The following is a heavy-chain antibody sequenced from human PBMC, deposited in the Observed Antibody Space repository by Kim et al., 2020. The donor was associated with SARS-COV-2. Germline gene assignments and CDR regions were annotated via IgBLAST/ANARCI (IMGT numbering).Heavy chain of an antibody. CDR1: GGSISSSSYY. J-gene: IGHJ5*02. CDR2: IYYSGST. CDR3: ARDLLAVAGSNWFDP. Sequence: SETLSLTCTVSGGSISSSSYYWGWIRKPPGKGLEWIGSIYYSGSTYYNPSLKSRVTISVDTSKNQFSRKLSSVTAADTAVYYCARDLLAVAGSNWFDPWGQGTLVTVSS. V-gene: IGHV4-39*07. D-gene: IGHD6-19*01.